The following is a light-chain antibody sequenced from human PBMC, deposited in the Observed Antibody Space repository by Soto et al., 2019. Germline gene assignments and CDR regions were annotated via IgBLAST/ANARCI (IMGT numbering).Light chain of an antibody. J-gene: IGKJ4*01. V-gene: IGKV1-33*01. CDR3: QQYKYFPLT. CDR2: DAS. CDR1: QDISNL. Sequence: DIQMTQSPSSLSASIGDRVTITCQASQDISNLVNWYQQKPGKAPKLLIYDASNLETGVPSRFSGGQSGTDFTFTISSLQPEDIATYYCQQYKYFPLTFGGGTKVEIK.